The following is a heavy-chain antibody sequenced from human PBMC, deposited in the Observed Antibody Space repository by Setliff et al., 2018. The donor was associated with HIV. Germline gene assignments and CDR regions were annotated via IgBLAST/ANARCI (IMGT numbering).Heavy chain of an antibody. CDR2: MNPNGRST. V-gene: IGHV1-46*01. CDR3: ARVYCSISTCDDEYFFDY. CDR1: GGTFSSYA. Sequence: ASVKVSCKASGGTFSSYAISWVRQVPGQGLEWMGVMNPNGRSTDFAQKFQGRLSLTTDTSTNTVYLELNSLRSDDTAVYYCARVYCSISTCDDEYFFDYWGQGTLVTVSS. D-gene: IGHD2-15*01. J-gene: IGHJ4*02.